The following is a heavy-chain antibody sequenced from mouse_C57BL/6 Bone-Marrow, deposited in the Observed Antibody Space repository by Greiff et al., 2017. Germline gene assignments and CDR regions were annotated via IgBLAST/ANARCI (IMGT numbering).Heavy chain of an antibody. CDR3: ARDPSYYYGYYFDY. J-gene: IGHJ2*01. D-gene: IGHD1-1*01. Sequence: QVQLQQSGAELVRPGASVKLSCKASGYTFTDYYINWVKQRPGQGLEWIARIYPGSGNTYYNEKFKGKATLTAEKSSSTAYMQLSSLTSEDSAVYVCARDPSYYYGYYFDYWGQGTTLTVSS. CDR1: GYTFTDYY. V-gene: IGHV1-76*01. CDR2: IYPGSGNT.